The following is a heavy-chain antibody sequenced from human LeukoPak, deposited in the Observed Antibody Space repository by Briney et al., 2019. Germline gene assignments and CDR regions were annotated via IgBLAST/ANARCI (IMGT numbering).Heavy chain of an antibody. CDR3: ASQYYYDTQVDY. J-gene: IGHJ4*02. Sequence: SETLSLTCSVSGGSISSSGYYWGWIGQPPGKGLEGIGRISYSGNTYYNPSLKSRVTISVDTSKNQFSLRLSSVTAPDTAVYYCASQYYYDTQVDYWGQGALVTVSS. CDR2: ISYSGNT. CDR1: GGSISSSGYY. D-gene: IGHD3-22*01. V-gene: IGHV4-39*01.